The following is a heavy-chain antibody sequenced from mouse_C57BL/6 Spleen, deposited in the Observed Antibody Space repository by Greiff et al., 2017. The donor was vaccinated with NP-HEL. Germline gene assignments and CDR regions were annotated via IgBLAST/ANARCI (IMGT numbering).Heavy chain of an antibody. CDR1: GYAFSSYW. CDR3: ARGGAITTVVATEYFDV. D-gene: IGHD1-1*01. J-gene: IGHJ1*03. CDR2: IYPGDGDT. Sequence: QVQLKQSGAELVKPGASVKISCKASGYAFSSYWMNWVKQRPGKGLEWIGQIYPGDGDTNYNGKFKGKATLTADKSSSTAYMQLSSLTSEDSAVYFCARGGAITTVVATEYFDVWGTGTTVTVSS. V-gene: IGHV1-80*01.